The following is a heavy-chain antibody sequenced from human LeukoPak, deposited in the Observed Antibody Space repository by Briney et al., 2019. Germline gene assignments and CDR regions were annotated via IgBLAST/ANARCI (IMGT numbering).Heavy chain of an antibody. D-gene: IGHD3-3*01. V-gene: IGHV4-34*01. CDR2: INHSGST. Sequence: SETLSLTCAVYGGSFSGYYWSWIRQPPGKGLEWIGEINHSGSTNYNPSLKSRVTISVDTSKNQFSLKLSSVTAADTAVYYCARDGWEAYYDFWSGYYIGYFDYWGQGTLVTVSS. CDR3: ARDGWEAYYDFWSGYYIGYFDY. CDR1: GGSFSGYY. J-gene: IGHJ4*02.